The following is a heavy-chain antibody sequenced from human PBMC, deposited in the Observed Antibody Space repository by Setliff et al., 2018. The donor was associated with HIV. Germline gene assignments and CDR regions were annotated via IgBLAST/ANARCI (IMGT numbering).Heavy chain of an antibody. J-gene: IGHJ4*02. CDR1: GFTFSSYA. V-gene: IGHV3-23*01. CDR2: ISGSGGST. Sequence: GGSLRLSCAASGFTFSSYAMSWVRQAPGKGLEWVSAISGSGGSTYYADSVKGRFTISRGNSKNTLYLQMNSLRAEDTAEYYCAKELAASGLGYFDSWGRGILVTVSS. CDR3: AKELAASGLGYFDS. D-gene: IGHD3-22*01.